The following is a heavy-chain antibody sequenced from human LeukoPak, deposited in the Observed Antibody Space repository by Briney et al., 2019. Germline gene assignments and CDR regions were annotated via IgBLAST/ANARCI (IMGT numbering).Heavy chain of an antibody. CDR2: ISGSGGST. CDR1: GFTFSGYA. V-gene: IGHV3-23*01. CDR3: AKTRRFIPDAFDI. D-gene: IGHD1-14*01. Sequence: GGSLRLSCAASGFTFSGYAMSWVRQAPGKGLEWVSAISGSGGSTYYADSVKGRFTISRDNSKNTLYLQMNSLRAEDTAVYYCAKTRRFIPDAFDIWGQGTMVTVSS. J-gene: IGHJ3*02.